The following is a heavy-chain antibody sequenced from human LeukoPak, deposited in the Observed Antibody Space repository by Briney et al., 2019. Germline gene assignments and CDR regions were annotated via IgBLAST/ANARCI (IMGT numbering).Heavy chain of an antibody. V-gene: IGHV4-34*01. CDR2: INHSGST. CDR3: ARGAGYSRWAYNWFDP. CDR1: GGSFSGYY. Sequence: SETLSLTCAAYGGSFSGYYWSWIRQPPGKGLEWIGEINHSGSTNYNPSLKSRVTISVDTSKNQFSLKLSSVTAADTAVYYCARGAGYSRWAYNWFDPWGQGTLVTVSS. D-gene: IGHD6-13*01. J-gene: IGHJ5*02.